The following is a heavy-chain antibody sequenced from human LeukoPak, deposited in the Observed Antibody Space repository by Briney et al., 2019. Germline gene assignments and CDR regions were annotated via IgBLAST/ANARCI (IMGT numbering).Heavy chain of an antibody. CDR3: ANQRCTNYYYGMDV. CDR2: ISGSGGST. J-gene: IGHJ6*02. D-gene: IGHD2-2*01. Sequence: GGSLRLSCAASGFTFSSYAMSWVRQAPGKGLEWVSAISGSGGSTYYADSVKGRFTISRDNSKNTLHLQMISLRAEDTAVYYCANQRCTNYYYGMDVWGQGTTVTVSS. CDR1: GFTFSSYA. V-gene: IGHV3-23*01.